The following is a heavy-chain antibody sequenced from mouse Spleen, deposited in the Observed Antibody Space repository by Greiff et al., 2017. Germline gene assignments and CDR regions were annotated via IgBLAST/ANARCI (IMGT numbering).Heavy chain of an antibody. CDR1: GYTFTSYW. D-gene: IGHD2-1*01. V-gene: IGHV1-7*01. J-gene: IGHJ4*01. CDR3: ARDGNYVGDAMDY. CDR2: INPSSGYT. Sequence: VQLQESGAELAKPGASVKLSCKASGYTFTSYWMHWVKQRPGQGLEWIGYINPSSGYTKYNQKFKDKATLTVDQSSSTAYMQLNSLTSEDSAVYYCARDGNYVGDAMDYWGQGTSVTVSS.